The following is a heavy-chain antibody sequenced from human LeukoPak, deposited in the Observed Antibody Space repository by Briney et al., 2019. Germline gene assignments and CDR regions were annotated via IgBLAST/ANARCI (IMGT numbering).Heavy chain of an antibody. CDR3: ARSRGAIVDY. J-gene: IGHJ4*02. V-gene: IGHV6-1*01. CDR2: TYYRSKWNN. CDR1: GDSVSSNSAA. Sequence: SQTLSLTCAISGDSVSSNSAAWNWIRQSPSRGLEWLGRTYYRSKWNNDYALSVKSRIAVNPDTSKNQFSLQLNSVSPEDTDVYFCARSRGAIVDYWGQGTLVAVSS.